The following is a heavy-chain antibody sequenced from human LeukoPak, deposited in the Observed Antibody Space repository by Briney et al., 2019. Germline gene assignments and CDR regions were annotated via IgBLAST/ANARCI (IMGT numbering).Heavy chain of an antibody. V-gene: IGHV4-30-4*01. Sequence: PSQTLSLTCTVSGGSISSGDYYWSWIRQPPGKGLEWIGYIYYSGSTYYNPSLKSRVTISVDTSKNQFSLKLSSVTAADTAVYYCARVVEELSAYYFDYWGQGTLVTVSS. D-gene: IGHD3-10*01. CDR1: GGSISSGDYY. J-gene: IGHJ4*02. CDR3: ARVVEELSAYYFDY. CDR2: IYYSGST.